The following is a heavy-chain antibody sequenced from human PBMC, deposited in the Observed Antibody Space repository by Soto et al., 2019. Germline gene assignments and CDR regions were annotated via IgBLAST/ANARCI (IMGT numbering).Heavy chain of an antibody. V-gene: IGHV4-31*03. CDR2: IYYKGGT. J-gene: IGHJ4*02. CDR3: ARGGRSGWLGFDF. Sequence: SETLSLTGTVSGGSVSSGAYYWNWIRQHPGKGLEWIGYIYYKGGTYYSPSLKSRVTISIDTSKNQFSLELSSVTAADTAIYYCARGGRSGWLGFDFWGLGALVTVSS. CDR1: GGSVSSGAYY. D-gene: IGHD6-19*01.